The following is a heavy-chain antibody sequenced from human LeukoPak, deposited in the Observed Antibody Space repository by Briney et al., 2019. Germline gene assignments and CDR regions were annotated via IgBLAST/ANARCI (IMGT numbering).Heavy chain of an antibody. V-gene: IGHV3-21*01. CDR2: ISSSSSYI. CDR1: GFTFSSYW. J-gene: IGHJ5*02. CDR3: ARGSSGWYGFDP. Sequence: PGGSLRLSCAASGFTFSSYWMSWVRQAPGKGLEWVSSISSSSSYIYYADSVKGRFTISRDNAKNSLYLQMNSLRDEDTAVYYCARGSSGWYGFDPWGQGTLVTVSS. D-gene: IGHD6-19*01.